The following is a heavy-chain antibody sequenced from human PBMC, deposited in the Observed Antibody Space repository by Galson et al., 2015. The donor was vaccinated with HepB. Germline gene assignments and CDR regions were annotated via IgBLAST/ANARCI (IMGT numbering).Heavy chain of an antibody. CDR1: GFTFSNYS. CDR2: ISSTSTYI. Sequence: SLRLSCAASGFTFSNYSMIWVRHAPGKGLEWVSSISSTSTYIYYADSVKDRFTFSRDNAKNSLFLQMNSLRAEDTAVYYCARDPPLGTPFDYWGQGTLVTVSS. J-gene: IGHJ4*02. D-gene: IGHD7-27*01. V-gene: IGHV3-21*01. CDR3: ARDPPLGTPFDY.